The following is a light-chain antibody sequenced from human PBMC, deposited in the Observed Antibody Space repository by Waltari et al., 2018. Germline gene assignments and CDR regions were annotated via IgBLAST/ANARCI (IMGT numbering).Light chain of an antibody. J-gene: IGKJ2*01. Sequence: AIRMTQSPSSFSASTGDRVTITCRASQGISSYLAWYQQKPGKAPKLLIYAASTLQSGVPSRFRGSGSGTDFTLTISSLQAEDVAVYYCQQYYSSPPYTFGQGTKLEIK. CDR2: AAS. V-gene: IGKV1-8*01. CDR1: QGISSY. CDR3: QQYYSSPPYT.